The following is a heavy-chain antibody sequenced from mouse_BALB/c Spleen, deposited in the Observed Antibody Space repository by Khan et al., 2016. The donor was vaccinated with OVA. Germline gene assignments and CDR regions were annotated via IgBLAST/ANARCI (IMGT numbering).Heavy chain of an antibody. CDR3: ARQPYYHYYVMDY. V-gene: IGHV2-6-1*01. D-gene: IGHD2-10*01. CDR2: IWSDGST. Sequence: VELVESGPGLVAPSQSLSITCTISGFSLTNYGVHWVRQPPGKGLEWLVVIWSDGSTTYNSALKSRLSISKDNSKSQLFLKMNSLQTDDTAMYYCARQPYYHYYVMDYWGQGTSGTVSS. J-gene: IGHJ4*01. CDR1: GFSLTNYG.